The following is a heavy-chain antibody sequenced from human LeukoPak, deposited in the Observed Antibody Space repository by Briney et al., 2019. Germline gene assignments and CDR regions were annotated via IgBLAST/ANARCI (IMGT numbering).Heavy chain of an antibody. Sequence: SVKVSCKASGFTFTSSAMQWVRQARGQRLEWIGWIVVGSGNTNYAQKFQERVTITRDMSTSTAYMELSSLRSEDTAVYYCAASGAGVDYGAGDYYYYYGMDVWGQGTTVTVSS. CDR2: IVVGSGNT. CDR3: AASGAGVDYGAGDYYYYYGMDV. D-gene: IGHD4-17*01. CDR1: GFTFTSSA. V-gene: IGHV1-58*02. J-gene: IGHJ6*02.